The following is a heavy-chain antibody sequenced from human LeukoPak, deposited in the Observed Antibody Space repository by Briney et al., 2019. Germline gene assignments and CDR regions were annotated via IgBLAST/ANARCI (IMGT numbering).Heavy chain of an antibody. CDR3: ARGNYGGNSWFDP. Sequence: SETLSLTCTVSGDSISSSSYYWGWIRQPPGKGLEWIGSIYYSGRTYYNPSLKSRVTISVDTSKNQFSLKLSSVTAADTAVYYCARGNYGGNSWFDPWGQGTLVTVSS. CDR2: IYYSGRT. CDR1: GDSISSSSYY. D-gene: IGHD4-23*01. V-gene: IGHV4-39*07. J-gene: IGHJ5*02.